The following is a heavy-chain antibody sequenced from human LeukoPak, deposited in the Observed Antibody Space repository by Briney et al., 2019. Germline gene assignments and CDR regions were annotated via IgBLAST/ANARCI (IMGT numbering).Heavy chain of an antibody. D-gene: IGHD1-26*01. CDR3: AGRAMWELPPSY. CDR1: GFTFSSYS. J-gene: IGHJ4*02. Sequence: GGSLRLSCAASGFTFSSYSMNGVRQAPGKGLEWVSSISSSSSYIYYADSVKGRFTISRDNAKNSLYLQMNSLRAEDTAVYYCAGRAMWELPPSYWGQGTLVTVSS. CDR2: ISSSSSYI. V-gene: IGHV3-21*01.